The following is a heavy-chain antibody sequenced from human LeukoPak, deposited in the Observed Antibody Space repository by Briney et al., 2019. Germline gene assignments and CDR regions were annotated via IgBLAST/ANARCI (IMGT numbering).Heavy chain of an antibody. Sequence: GGSLRLSCAASGFTFSSYAMTWVRQAPGQGLEWLSAIGNGGCCASYPDSVKGRFTISRDNFMNTLYLQMNSLRVEDTAVYYCAKRVTAVEPSVVDVWGQGTAVTVSS. CDR3: AKRVTAVEPSVVDV. V-gene: IGHV3-23*01. CDR2: IGNGGCCA. D-gene: IGHD4-23*01. CDR1: GFTFSSYA. J-gene: IGHJ6*02.